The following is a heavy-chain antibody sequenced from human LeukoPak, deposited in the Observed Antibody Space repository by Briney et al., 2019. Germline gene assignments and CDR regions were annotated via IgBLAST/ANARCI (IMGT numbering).Heavy chain of an antibody. V-gene: IGHV3-21*01. J-gene: IGHJ6*03. CDR2: ISSSSSYI. CDR1: GFTFSSYS. CDR3: ARSITIFGVVIYYYYYMDV. D-gene: IGHD3-3*01. Sequence: GGSLRLSCAASGFTFSSYSMNWVRQAPGKGLEWVSSISSSSSYIYYADSVKGRFTISRDNAKNSLYLQMNSLRAEDTAVYYCARSITIFGVVIYYYYYMDVWGKGTTVTVSS.